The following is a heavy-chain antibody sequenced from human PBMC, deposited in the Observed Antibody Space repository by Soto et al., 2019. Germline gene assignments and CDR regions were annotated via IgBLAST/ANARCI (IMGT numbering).Heavy chain of an antibody. CDR1: GYTSTGYY. D-gene: IGHD2-2*01. CDR2: INPNSGGT. V-gene: IGHV1-2*04. CDR3: ARGGIVVVPAAYVNWFDP. J-gene: IGHJ5*02. Sequence: ASVKVSCKASGYTSTGYYMHWVRQAPGQGLEWMGWINPNSGGTNYAQKYQGWVTMTRDTSISTAYMELSRLRSDDTAVYYCARGGIVVVPAAYVNWFDPWGQGTLVTVSS.